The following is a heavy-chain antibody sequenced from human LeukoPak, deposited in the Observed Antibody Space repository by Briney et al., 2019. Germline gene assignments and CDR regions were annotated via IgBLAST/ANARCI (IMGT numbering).Heavy chain of an antibody. CDR2: ISSSSSYI. J-gene: IGHJ6*04. V-gene: IGHV3-21*01. D-gene: IGHD3-10*01. Sequence: PGGSLRLSCAASGFTFSSYSMNWVRQAPGKGLEWVSSISSSSSYIYYADSEKGRFTISRDNAKNSLYLQMNSLRAEDTAVYYCEKRITMVRGGYVWGKGTTVTVSS. CDR1: GFTFSSYS. CDR3: EKRITMVRGGYV.